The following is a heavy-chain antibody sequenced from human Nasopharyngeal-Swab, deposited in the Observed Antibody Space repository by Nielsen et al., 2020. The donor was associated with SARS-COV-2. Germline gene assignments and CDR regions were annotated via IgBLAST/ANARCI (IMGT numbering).Heavy chain of an antibody. D-gene: IGHD3-3*01. CDR2: IYYSGST. V-gene: IGHV4-61*05. CDR1: GGSISSSSYY. CDR3: ARGGGVVISNYYMDV. Sequence: GSLRLSCTVSGGSISSSSYYWGWIRQPPGKGLEWIGYIYYSGSTNYNPSLKSRVTISVDTSKNQFSLKLSSVTAADTAVYYCARGGGVVISNYYMDVWGKGTTVTVSS. J-gene: IGHJ6*03.